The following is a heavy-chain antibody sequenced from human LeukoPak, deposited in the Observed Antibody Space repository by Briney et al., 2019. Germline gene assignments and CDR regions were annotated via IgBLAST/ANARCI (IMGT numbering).Heavy chain of an antibody. CDR2: ISSSGSTI. CDR3: ARDRGYCSSTSCYPGYMDV. D-gene: IGHD2-2*01. J-gene: IGHJ6*03. V-gene: IGHV3-48*04. CDR1: GFAFSSYG. Sequence: PGGSLRLSCAASGFAFSSYGMHWVRQAPGKGLEWVSYISSSGSTIYYADSVKGRYTISRDNAKNSLYLQMNSLRAEDTAVYYCARDRGYCSSTSCYPGYMDVWGKGTTVTISS.